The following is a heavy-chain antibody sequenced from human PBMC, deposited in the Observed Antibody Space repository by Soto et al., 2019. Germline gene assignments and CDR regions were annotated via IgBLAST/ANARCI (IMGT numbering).Heavy chain of an antibody. D-gene: IGHD2-2*02. V-gene: IGHV3-23*01. CDR1: GFTFSSYA. CDR2: ISGSGGST. CDR3: AKDLSLPLGDIVVVPAAITAYFDY. J-gene: IGHJ4*02. Sequence: SLRLSCAASGFTFSSYAMSWVRQAPGKGLEWVSAISGSGGSTYYADSVKGRFTISRDNSKNTLYLQMNSLRAEDTAVYYCAKDLSLPLGDIVVVPAAITAYFDYLVQGSLVTVSS.